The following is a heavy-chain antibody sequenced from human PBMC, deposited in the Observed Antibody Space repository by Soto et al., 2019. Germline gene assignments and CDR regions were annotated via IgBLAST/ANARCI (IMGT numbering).Heavy chain of an antibody. CDR1: GGSVSSYS. CDR2: VYYSGST. V-gene: IGHV4-59*02. CDR3: ASSPPAMVAPNN. Sequence: PSETLSLTCTVSGGSVSSYSWTWVRQPPGKGLEWIGYVYYSGSTHYNPSLKSRVTISLDTSKNPFSLKLTSVTAADTAMYFCASSPPAMVAPNNWGQGTLVTVSS. D-gene: IGHD5-18*01. J-gene: IGHJ4*02.